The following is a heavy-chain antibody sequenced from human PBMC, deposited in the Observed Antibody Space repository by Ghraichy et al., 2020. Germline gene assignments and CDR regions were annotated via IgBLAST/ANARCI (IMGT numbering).Heavy chain of an antibody. D-gene: IGHD4-17*01. Sequence: SETLSLTCTVSGDSISSYYWSWIRQPPGKGLEWIGYVYYSGSTNYNPSLKGRVTISVDTSKNQFSLKLSPVTAADTAVYYCARRSRYGDWNYYYYYGMDVWGQGTTVTVSS. V-gene: IGHV4-59*08. CDR2: VYYSGST. CDR1: GDSISSYY. CDR3: ARRSRYGDWNYYYYYGMDV. J-gene: IGHJ6*02.